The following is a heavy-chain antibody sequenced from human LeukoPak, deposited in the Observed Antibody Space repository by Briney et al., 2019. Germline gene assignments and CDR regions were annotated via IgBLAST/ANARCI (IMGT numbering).Heavy chain of an antibody. CDR2: SYYSGST. CDR3: ARDGPWGSYRLLNYYYYMDV. D-gene: IGHD3-16*02. CDR1: GDSISSGGYY. V-gene: IGHV4-31*03. Sequence: PAETLSLTCTVSGDSISSGGYYWRWIRQHPGKGLEWIGYSYYSGSTYYNPSLKSRVTISVHTSKNQFSLKLSSVTAADTAVYYCARDGPWGSYRLLNYYYYMDVWGKGTTVTVSS. J-gene: IGHJ6*03.